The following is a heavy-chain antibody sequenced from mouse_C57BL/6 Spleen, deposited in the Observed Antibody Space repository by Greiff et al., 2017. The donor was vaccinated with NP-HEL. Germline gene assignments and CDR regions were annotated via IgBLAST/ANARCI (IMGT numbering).Heavy chain of an antibody. CDR3: ARGRNYGSSLPWYFDV. CDR2: IDPSDSET. D-gene: IGHD1-1*01. Sequence: QVQLKQSGAELVRPGSSVKLSCKASGYTFTSYWMHWVKQRPIQGLEWIGNIDPSDSETHYNQKFKDKATLTVDKSSSTAYMQLSSLTSEDSAVYYCARGRNYGSSLPWYFDVWGTGTTVTVSS. V-gene: IGHV1-52*01. J-gene: IGHJ1*03. CDR1: GYTFTSYW.